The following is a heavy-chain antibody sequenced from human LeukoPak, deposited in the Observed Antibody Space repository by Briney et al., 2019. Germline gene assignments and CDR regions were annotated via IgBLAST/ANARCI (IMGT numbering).Heavy chain of an antibody. CDR1: GHSISSPYY. CDR2: ISHGATT. J-gene: IGHJ4*02. V-gene: IGHV4-38-2*02. CDR3: ARATNMVRGDYYFDY. D-gene: IGHD3-10*01. Sequence: SETLSLTCTVSGHSISSPYYWAWIRQPPGKGLEWIGSISHGATTYYKPSLKSRLTISIDVSKNHFSLELTSVTATDTAVYYCARATNMVRGDYYFDYWGQGTLVTVSS.